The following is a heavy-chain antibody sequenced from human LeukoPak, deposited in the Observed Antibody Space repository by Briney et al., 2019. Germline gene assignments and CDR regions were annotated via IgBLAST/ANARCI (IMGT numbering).Heavy chain of an antibody. D-gene: IGHD6-13*01. CDR3: ARGYAGSSSWYAVDY. V-gene: IGHV1-2*02. CDR1: GYTFTGYY. Sequence: ASVKVSCKASGYTFTGYYMHWVRQAPGQGLEWMGWINPNSGGTNYAQKFQGRVTMTRDTSISTAYMELSRLRSDDTAVYYRARGYAGSSSWYAVDYWGQGTLVTVSS. CDR2: INPNSGGT. J-gene: IGHJ4*02.